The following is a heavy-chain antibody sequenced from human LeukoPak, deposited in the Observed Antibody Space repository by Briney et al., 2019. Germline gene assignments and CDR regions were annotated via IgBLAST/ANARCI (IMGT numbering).Heavy chain of an antibody. CDR3: AVASGKSELGFDY. CDR2: INHSGST. CDR1: GVSFSGYY. J-gene: IGHJ4*02. V-gene: IGHV4-34*01. Sequence: PSETLSLTCAVYGVSFSGYYRSWIRQPPGKGLEWIGEINHSGSTNYNPSLKSRVTISVDTSKNQFSLKLSSVTAADTAVYYCAVASGKSELGFDYWGQGTLVTVSS. D-gene: IGHD1-26*01.